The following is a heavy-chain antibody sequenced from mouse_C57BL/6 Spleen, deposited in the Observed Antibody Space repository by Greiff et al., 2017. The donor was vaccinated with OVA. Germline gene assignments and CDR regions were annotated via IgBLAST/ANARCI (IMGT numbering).Heavy chain of an antibody. CDR1: GYTFTDYY. J-gene: IGHJ2*01. V-gene: IGHV1-76*01. Sequence: QVQLQQSGAELVRPGASVKLSCKASGYTFTDYYINWVKQRPGQGLEWIARIYPGSGNTYYNEKFKGKATLTAEKSSSTAYMQLSSLTSEDSAVYFCARRGYGSSYDYFDYWGQGTTLTVSS. CDR2: IYPGSGNT. D-gene: IGHD1-1*01. CDR3: ARRGYGSSYDYFDY.